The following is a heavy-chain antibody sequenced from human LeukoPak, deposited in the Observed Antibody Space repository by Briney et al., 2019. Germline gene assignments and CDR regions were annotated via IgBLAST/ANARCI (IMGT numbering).Heavy chain of an antibody. J-gene: IGHJ4*02. CDR1: GFTFSSYA. CDR3: AKVGSVTMVRGVSG. V-gene: IGHV3-23*01. D-gene: IGHD3-10*01. CDR2: ISGSGGST. Sequence: GGSLRLSCAASGFTFSSYAMGWVRQAPGKGLEWVSAISGSGGSTYYADSVKGRFTISRDNSKNTLYLQMNSLRAEDTAVYYCAKVGSVTMVRGVSGWGQGTLVTVSS.